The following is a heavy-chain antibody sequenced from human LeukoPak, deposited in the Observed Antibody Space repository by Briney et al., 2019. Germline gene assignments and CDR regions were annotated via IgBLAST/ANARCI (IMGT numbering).Heavy chain of an antibody. CDR1: GYTFTGYY. CDR3: ARADWAHDAFDI. V-gene: IGHV1-2*02. Sequence: GASVKVSCKASGYTFTGYYMHWVRQAPGQGLEWMGWINPNSGGTNYAQRFQGRVTMTRDTSISTAYMELSRLRSDDTAVYYCARADWAHDAFDIWGQGTMVTVSS. J-gene: IGHJ3*02. D-gene: IGHD3-9*01. CDR2: INPNSGGT.